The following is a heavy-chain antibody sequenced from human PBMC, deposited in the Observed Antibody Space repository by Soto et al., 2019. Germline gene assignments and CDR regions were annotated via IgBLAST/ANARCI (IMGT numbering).Heavy chain of an antibody. D-gene: IGHD6-13*01. Sequence: GGSLRLSCAASGFTFSSYTMNWVRQSPGKGLEWVSSITSSSGSIYYADSVKGRVTITRDNAQNSLYLQMNSLRADDTAVYFCAGRMAATVYHCLDXWGPGTLVTVSX. CDR2: ITSSSGSI. J-gene: IGHJ5*02. V-gene: IGHV3-21*01. CDR3: AGRMAATVYHCLDX. CDR1: GFTFSSYT.